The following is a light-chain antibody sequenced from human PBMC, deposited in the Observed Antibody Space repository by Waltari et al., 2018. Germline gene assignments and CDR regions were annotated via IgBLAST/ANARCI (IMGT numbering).Light chain of an antibody. CDR2: RET. J-gene: IGLJ3*02. V-gene: IGLV3-27*01. CDR1: VLANKY. Sequence: SFELTQTSSLSVSPGQTVRITCSGDVLANKYARWFQQKPGQAPVLIISRETERPSGSPERFSGSSSGTTVTLTIGGAQAEDEADYYWYGAADNKLGVFGGGTKVTVL. CDR3: YGAADNKLGV.